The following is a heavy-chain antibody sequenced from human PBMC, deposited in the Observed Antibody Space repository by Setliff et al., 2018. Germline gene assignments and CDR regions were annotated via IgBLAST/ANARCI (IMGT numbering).Heavy chain of an antibody. CDR1: RFTFSNYS. Sequence: PGGSLRLSCAASRFTFSNYSMNWVRQAPGKGLEWVSSISSTSTYTHYADSVKGRFTMSRDKAKNSLYLQMNSLRVEDTAVYYCARGGCTGGVCYDVDSWGQGTLVTVSS. V-gene: IGHV3-21*01. CDR3: ARGGCTGGVCYDVDS. J-gene: IGHJ5*01. CDR2: ISSTSTYT. D-gene: IGHD2-8*02.